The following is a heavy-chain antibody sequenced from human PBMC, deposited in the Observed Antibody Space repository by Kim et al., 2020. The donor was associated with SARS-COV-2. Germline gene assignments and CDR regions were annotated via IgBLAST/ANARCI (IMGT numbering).Heavy chain of an antibody. J-gene: IGHJ6*02. CDR3: ARHDSGKGMDV. CDR2: INSDASST. D-gene: IGHD3-10*01. CDR1: GFTFSSYW. V-gene: IGHV3-74*01. Sequence: GGSLRLSCAASGFTFSSYWMHWIRQAPGKGLVWVSRINSDASSTNYADSVKGRFTISRDSAKNTLYLQMNSLRAEDTAVYYCARHDSGKGMDVWGQGTTVTVSS.